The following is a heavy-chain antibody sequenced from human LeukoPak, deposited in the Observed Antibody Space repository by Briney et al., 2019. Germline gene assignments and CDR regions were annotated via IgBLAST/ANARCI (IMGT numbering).Heavy chain of an antibody. D-gene: IGHD6-13*01. CDR1: GFTFSDYY. CDR3: AKDGPDSSSWSTGTYYFDY. J-gene: IGHJ4*02. V-gene: IGHV3-11*04. CDR2: ISSSGSTI. Sequence: GGSLRLSCAASGFTFSDYYMSWIRQAPGKGLEWVSYISSSGSTIYYADSVKGRFTISRDNSKNTLYLQMNSLRAEDTAVYYCAKDGPDSSSWSTGTYYFDYWGQGTLVTVSS.